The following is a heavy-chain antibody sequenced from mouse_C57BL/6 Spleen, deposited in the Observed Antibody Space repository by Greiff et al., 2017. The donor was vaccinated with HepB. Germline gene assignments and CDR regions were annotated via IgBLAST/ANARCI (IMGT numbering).Heavy chain of an antibody. D-gene: IGHD1-1*01. J-gene: IGHJ4*01. V-gene: IGHV14-4*01. CDR3: TTPYGSSGNYAMDY. CDR2: IDPENGDT. CDR1: GFNIKDDY. Sequence: EVQLQQSGAELVRPGASVKLSCTASGFNIKDDYMHWVKQRPEQGLEWIGWIDPENGDTEYASKFQGKATITADTSSNTAYLQLSSLTSDDTAVYYCTTPYGSSGNYAMDYWGQRTSVTVSS.